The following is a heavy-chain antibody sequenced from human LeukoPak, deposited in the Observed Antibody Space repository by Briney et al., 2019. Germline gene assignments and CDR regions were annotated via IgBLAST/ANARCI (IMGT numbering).Heavy chain of an antibody. J-gene: IGHJ5*02. CDR3: ASGNDLFTEYLSWFDP. V-gene: IGHV1-69*01. Sequence: ASVKVSCKASGGTFSSFALIWVRQAPGQRLEWRGGIIPRSATAKYAQRFQGRVTITADESTSTAYMELSSLTSEDTGIYYCASGNDLFTEYLSWFDPWGQGTLVTVSS. CDR2: IIPRSATA. D-gene: IGHD3-9*01. CDR1: GGTFSSFA.